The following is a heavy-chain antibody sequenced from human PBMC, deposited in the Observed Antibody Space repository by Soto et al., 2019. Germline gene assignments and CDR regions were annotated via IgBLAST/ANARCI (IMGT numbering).Heavy chain of an antibody. CDR3: ARSQITMVRGVTGMDV. D-gene: IGHD3-10*01. CDR1: GYTFTSSY. CDR2: INPSGGST. J-gene: IGHJ6*02. Sequence: ASVKVSCKSSGYTFTSSYMHWVRQAPGQGLEWMGIINPSGGSTNYAQKFQGRVTMTRDTSTSTVYMEVSSLRSEDTAVYYCARSQITMVRGVTGMDVWGQGTTVTVSS. V-gene: IGHV1-46*01.